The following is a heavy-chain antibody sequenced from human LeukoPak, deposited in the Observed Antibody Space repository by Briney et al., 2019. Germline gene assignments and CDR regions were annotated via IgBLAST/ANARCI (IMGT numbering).Heavy chain of an antibody. CDR2: INWNGGST. V-gene: IGHV3-20*04. CDR3: ARVWFGELLSDLDAFDI. Sequence: PGGSLRLSCAASGFTFDGYGMSWVRQAPGKGLEWVSGINWNGGSTGYADSVKGRFTISRDNAKNSLYLQMNSLRAEDTALYYCARVWFGELLSDLDAFDIWGQGTMVTVSS. J-gene: IGHJ3*02. D-gene: IGHD3-10*01. CDR1: GFTFDGYG.